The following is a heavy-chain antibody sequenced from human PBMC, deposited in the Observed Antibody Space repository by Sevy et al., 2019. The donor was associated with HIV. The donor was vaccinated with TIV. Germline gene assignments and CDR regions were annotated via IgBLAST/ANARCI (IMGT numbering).Heavy chain of an antibody. J-gene: IGHJ4*02. CDR2: INPNSGGT. V-gene: IGHV1-2*02. CDR1: GYTFTGYY. CDR3: ARSVYGSGTYLNDY. Sequence: ASVKVSCKASGYTFTGYYIHWVRQAPGQALEWMGWINPNSGGTNYGQKFQGRVAMTSDTSISTAYMELSGLRSDDTAVFYCARSVYGSGTYLNDYWGQGTLVTVSS. D-gene: IGHD3-10*01.